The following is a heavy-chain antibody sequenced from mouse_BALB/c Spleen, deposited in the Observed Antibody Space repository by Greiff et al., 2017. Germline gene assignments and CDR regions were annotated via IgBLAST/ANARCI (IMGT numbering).Heavy chain of an antibody. D-gene: IGHD2-1*01. CDR2: IWAGGST. J-gene: IGHJ4*01. CDR1: GFSLTSYG. V-gene: IGHV2-9*02. CDR3: ARDYGKKKDYAMDY. Sequence: VQLVESGPGLVAPSQSLSITCTVSGFSLTSYGVHWVRQPPGKGLEWLGVIWAGGSTNYNSALMSRLSISKDNSKSQVFLKMNSLQTDDTAMYYCARDYGKKKDYAMDYWGQGTSVTVSS.